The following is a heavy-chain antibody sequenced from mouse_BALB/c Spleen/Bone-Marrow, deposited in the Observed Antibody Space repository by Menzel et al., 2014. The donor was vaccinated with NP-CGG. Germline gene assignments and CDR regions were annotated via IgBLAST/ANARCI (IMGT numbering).Heavy chain of an antibody. CDR3: ARVYGWYFDV. Sequence: EVKVEESGGGLVQPGGSLKLSCVASGFTFSSYGMSWVRQTPDKRLELVATINNNGGSTYYPDSVKGQFTISRDNAKNTLYLQMSSLKPEDTAMYYCARVYGWYFDVWGAGTTVTVSS. D-gene: IGHD1-1*01. J-gene: IGHJ1*01. V-gene: IGHV5-6-3*01. CDR1: GFTFSSYG. CDR2: INNNGGST.